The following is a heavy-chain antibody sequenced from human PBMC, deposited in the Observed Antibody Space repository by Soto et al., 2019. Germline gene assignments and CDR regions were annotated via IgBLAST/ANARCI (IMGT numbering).Heavy chain of an antibody. Sequence: EVQLLESGGDLVQPGGSLRLSCAASGFTFSSYAMTWVRQAPGKGLEWVSAVSGSGGNTYYVDSVKGRFTISRDISRNRLYLVTSILRAGDTAVYYCTVDVVGASGSFPHWGQGTLVTVSS. CDR3: TVDVVGASGSFPH. J-gene: IGHJ4*02. CDR1: GFTFSSYA. V-gene: IGHV3-23*01. D-gene: IGHD3-10*01. CDR2: VSGSGGNT.